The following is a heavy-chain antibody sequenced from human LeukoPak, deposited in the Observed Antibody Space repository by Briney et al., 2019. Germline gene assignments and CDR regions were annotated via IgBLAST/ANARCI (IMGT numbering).Heavy chain of an antibody. V-gene: IGHV5-51*01. Sequence: GESLKISCKASGYSFSSYWIGWVRHMPGKGLEWMGIIYPGDSDTRYSPSFQGQVTISADKSISTANLQWSSLRASDTAMYYCARRRLGNYYFDYWGQGTLVTVSS. D-gene: IGHD7-27*01. CDR2: IYPGDSDT. CDR3: ARRRLGNYYFDY. CDR1: GYSFSSYW. J-gene: IGHJ4*02.